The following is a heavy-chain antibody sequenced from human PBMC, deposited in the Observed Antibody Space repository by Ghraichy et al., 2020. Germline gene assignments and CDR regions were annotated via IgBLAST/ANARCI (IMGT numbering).Heavy chain of an antibody. J-gene: IGHJ1*01. CDR3: ARDSDGLMNVLQH. D-gene: IGHD3-10*02. CDR1: GASASSFY. CDR2: IHSTGDS. V-gene: IGHV4-4*07. Sequence: SETLSLTCTVSGASASSFYWSCIRPPAGKGLEWIGRIHSTGDSDYNPSLNSRVTLSMDTSKNQFSLKLRSVTAADTAEYYCARDSDGLMNVLQHWGRGTLVTVSS.